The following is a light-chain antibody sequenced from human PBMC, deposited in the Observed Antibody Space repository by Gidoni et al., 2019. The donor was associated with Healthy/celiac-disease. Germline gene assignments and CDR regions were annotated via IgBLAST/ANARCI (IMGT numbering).Light chain of an antibody. J-gene: IGKJ1*01. CDR3: QQYGSSPWT. Sequence: EIVLTQSPGTLSFSPGERATLSCRASQSVSSSYLAWYQQKPGQAPRLLIYGASSRATGTPYRFSGSGAGTDFTLTISRLEPEDVAVYYCQQYGSSPWTFGQGTKVEIK. CDR1: QSVSSSY. CDR2: GAS. V-gene: IGKV3-20*01.